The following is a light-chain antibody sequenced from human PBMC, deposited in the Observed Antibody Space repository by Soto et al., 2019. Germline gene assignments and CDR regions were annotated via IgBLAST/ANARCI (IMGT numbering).Light chain of an antibody. CDR3: QQYETFSN. V-gene: IGKV1-5*01. J-gene: IGKJ2*01. CDR2: DAS. CDR1: QSIGTF. Sequence: DIQMTQSPSTLSAFVGDRVSITCRASQSIGTFLAWYQQKPGKAPKVLIYDASTLESGVPSRLSGSGSGTEFTLTISSLQPDDFATYYCQQYETFSNIGQGTKVDIK.